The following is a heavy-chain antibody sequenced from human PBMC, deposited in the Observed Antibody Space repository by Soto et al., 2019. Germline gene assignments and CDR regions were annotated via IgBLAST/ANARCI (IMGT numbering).Heavy chain of an antibody. CDR3: ARPAQGTVAAFDY. CDR1: GGSISSSSYY. V-gene: IGHV4-39*01. CDR2: IYYSGST. J-gene: IGHJ4*02. Sequence: SETLSLTCTVSGGSISSSSYYWGWIRQPPGKGLEWIGSIYYSGSTYYNPSLKSRVTISVDTSKNQFSLKLSSVTAADTAVYYCARPAQGTVAAFDYWGQGTLVTVSS. D-gene: IGHD6-19*01.